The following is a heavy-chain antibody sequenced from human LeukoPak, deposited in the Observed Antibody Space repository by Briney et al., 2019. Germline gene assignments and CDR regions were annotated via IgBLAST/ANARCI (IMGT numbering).Heavy chain of an antibody. D-gene: IGHD3-10*01. V-gene: IGHV1-18*01. CDR1: GYTFTSYG. J-gene: IGHJ4*02. CDR3: ARVNTMVRGAIVFGY. CDR2: ISAYNGNT. Sequence: ASVKVSCKASGYTFTSYGISWVRQAPGQGLEWMGWISAYNGNTNYAQKLKGRVTMTTDTSTSTAYMELRSLRSDDTAVYYCARVNTMVRGAIVFGYWGQGTLVTVSS.